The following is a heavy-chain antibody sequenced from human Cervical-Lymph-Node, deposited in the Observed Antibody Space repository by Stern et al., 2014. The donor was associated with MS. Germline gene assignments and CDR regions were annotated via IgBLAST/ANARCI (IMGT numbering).Heavy chain of an antibody. D-gene: IGHD6-13*01. J-gene: IGHJ4*02. CDR2: FDPEEGGT. CDR3: ATGRIPTAGNIDF. V-gene: IGHV1-24*01. Sequence: QVQLVQSGAEVKKPGASVKVSCKVSGHTVSELAIQWVRQAPGKGHEWLGGFDPEEGGTIYAQKFQGRVTMPEDTSRDTAYMELNSLTSDDTAVYYCATGRIPTAGNIDFWGQGTLVTVSS. CDR1: GHTVSELA.